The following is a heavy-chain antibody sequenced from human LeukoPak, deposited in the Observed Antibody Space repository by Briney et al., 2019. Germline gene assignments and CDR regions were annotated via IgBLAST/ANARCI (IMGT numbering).Heavy chain of an antibody. J-gene: IGHJ6*03. CDR3: ARDSRYYDFWSGYYSDYYYYMDV. CDR1: GGSISSHY. Sequence: SETLSLTCTVSGGSISSHYWSWIRQPPGKGLEWIGYIYYSGSTNYNPSLKSRVTISVVTSKNQFSLKLSSVPAADTAVYYCARDSRYYDFWSGYYSDYYYYMDVWGKGTTVTVSS. D-gene: IGHD3-3*01. V-gene: IGHV4-59*11. CDR2: IYYSGST.